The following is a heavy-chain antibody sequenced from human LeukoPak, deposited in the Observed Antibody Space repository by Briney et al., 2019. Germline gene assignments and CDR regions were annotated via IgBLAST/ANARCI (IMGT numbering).Heavy chain of an antibody. CDR2: ISAYNGNT. CDR3: ARDNPYLYGDYKYNWFDP. Sequence: ASVKVSCKASGYTFTSYGISWVRQAPGQGLEWMGWISAYNGNTNYAQKLQGRVTMTTDTSSSTAHMELRSLRSDDTAVYYCARDNPYLYGDYKYNWFDPWGQGTLVTVSS. D-gene: IGHD4-17*01. CDR1: GYTFTSYG. J-gene: IGHJ5*02. V-gene: IGHV1-18*01.